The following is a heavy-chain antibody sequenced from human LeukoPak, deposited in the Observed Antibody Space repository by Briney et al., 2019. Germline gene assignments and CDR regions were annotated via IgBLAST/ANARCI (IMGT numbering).Heavy chain of an antibody. CDR1: GGSISSSSYY. Sequence: SETLSLTCTVSGGSISSSSYYWGWIRQPPGKGLEWIGSIYYSGSTYYNPSLKSRVTISVDTSKNQFSLKLSSVTAADTAVYYCARGGSVPDCSSTSCYVAFDYWGQGTLVTVSS. D-gene: IGHD2-2*01. CDR2: IYYSGST. CDR3: ARGGSVPDCSSTSCYVAFDY. V-gene: IGHV4-39*07. J-gene: IGHJ4*02.